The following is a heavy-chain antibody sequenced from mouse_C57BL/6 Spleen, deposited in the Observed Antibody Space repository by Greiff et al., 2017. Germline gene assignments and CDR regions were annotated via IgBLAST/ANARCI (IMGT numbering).Heavy chain of an antibody. CDR1: GYAFSSSW. J-gene: IGHJ2*01. V-gene: IGHV1-82*01. Sequence: VQLQESGPELVKPGASVKISCKASGYAFSSSWMNWVKQRPGKGLEWIGRIYPGDGDTNYNGKFKGKATLTADKSSSTAYMQLSSLTSEDSAVYFCARPDYYGSRDYFDYWGQGTTLTVSS. CDR3: ARPDYYGSRDYFDY. CDR2: IYPGDGDT. D-gene: IGHD1-1*01.